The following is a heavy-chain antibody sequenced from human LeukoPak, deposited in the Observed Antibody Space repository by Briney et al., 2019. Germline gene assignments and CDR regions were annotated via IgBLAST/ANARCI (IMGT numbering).Heavy chain of an antibody. J-gene: IGHJ4*02. D-gene: IGHD2-21*02. CDR2: IIPIFGTA. Sequence: SVKVSCKASGGTFSSYAISWVRQAPGQGLEWMGRIIPIFGTANYAQKFQGRATITADKSTSTAYMELSSLRSEDTAVYYCASWVYCGGDCLDYWGQGTLVTVSS. V-gene: IGHV1-69*06. CDR1: GGTFSSYA. CDR3: ASWVYCGGDCLDY.